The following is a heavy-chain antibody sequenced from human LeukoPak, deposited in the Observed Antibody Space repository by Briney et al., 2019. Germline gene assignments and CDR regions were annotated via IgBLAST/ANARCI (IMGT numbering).Heavy chain of an antibody. CDR3: ARVYCSSTSCYINYFDY. J-gene: IGHJ4*02. CDR1: GGTFSSYA. D-gene: IGHD2-2*02. CDR2: IIPILGTA. Sequence: SVKVSCKASGGTFSSYAISWVRQAPGQGLEWMGGIIPILGTANYAQKFQGRVTITADESTSTAYMELSSLRSEDTAVYYCARVYCSSTSCYINYFDYWGQGTLVTVSS. V-gene: IGHV1-69*01.